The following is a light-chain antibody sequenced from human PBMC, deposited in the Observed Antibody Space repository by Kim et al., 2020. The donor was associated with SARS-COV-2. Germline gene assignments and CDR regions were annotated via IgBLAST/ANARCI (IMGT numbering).Light chain of an antibody. CDR3: NSRDSSGNHVV. CDR1: SLRSNY. J-gene: IGLJ2*01. Sequence: SSELTQDPAVSVALGQTVRITCQGDSLRSNYASWYQQKPGQAPVLVIYGKNNRPSGIPDRFSGSSPGNTASLTITGAQAEDEADYYCNSRDSSGNHVVFGGGTQLTVL. CDR2: GKN. V-gene: IGLV3-19*01.